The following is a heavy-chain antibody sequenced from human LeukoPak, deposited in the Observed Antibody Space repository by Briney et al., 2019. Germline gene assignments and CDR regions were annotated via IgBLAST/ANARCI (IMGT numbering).Heavy chain of an antibody. J-gene: IGHJ6*03. CDR3: ARILVDTTMTYFYYYMDV. CDR1: RFSLRSSGMC. Sequence: SSPTPVNPTQTLTLTCTFSRFSLRSSGMCVSWVRQPPGKALEWLARIDWDDDKYYSTSLKTRLTISKDTSKNQVVRTMTNMDPVDTATYYCARILVDTTMTYFYYYMDVWGKGTTVTVSS. V-gene: IGHV2-70*11. D-gene: IGHD5-18*01. CDR2: IDWDDDK.